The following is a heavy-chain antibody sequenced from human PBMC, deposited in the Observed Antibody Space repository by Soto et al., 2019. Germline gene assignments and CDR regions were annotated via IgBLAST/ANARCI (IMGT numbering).Heavy chain of an antibody. CDR1: GGTFSSYT. D-gene: IGHD3-22*01. V-gene: IGHV1-69*04. CDR3: ARESRGYDSSGYYTPWYFDY. CDR2: IIPILGIA. Sequence: SVKVSCKASGGTFSSYTISWVRQAPGQGLEWMGRIIPILGIANYAQKFQGRVTITADKSTSTAYMELSSLRSEDTAVYYCARESRGYDSSGYYTPWYFDYWGQGTLVTVSS. J-gene: IGHJ4*02.